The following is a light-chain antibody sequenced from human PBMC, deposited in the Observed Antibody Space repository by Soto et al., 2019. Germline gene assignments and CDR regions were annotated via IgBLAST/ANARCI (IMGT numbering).Light chain of an antibody. V-gene: IGKV1-39*01. Sequence: DIQMTQSPSSLSASVGDRVAITCRASHNINTYLNWYQQRPGKAPRLLIYAASSVQGGVPSRFSGSGSGTDFTLTISSLQPEDFATYYCQQFNSYPITFGQGTRLEIK. CDR2: AAS. CDR3: QQFNSYPIT. J-gene: IGKJ5*01. CDR1: HNINTY.